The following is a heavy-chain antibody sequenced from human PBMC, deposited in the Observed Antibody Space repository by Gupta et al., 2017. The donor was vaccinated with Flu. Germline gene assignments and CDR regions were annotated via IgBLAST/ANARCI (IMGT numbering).Heavy chain of an antibody. Sequence: QVQLQQWGAGLLKPSETLSLTCAVYGGSFSGYYWTWLRQPPGKGLEWIGEVIHVGSTNYNPSLKSRVTILADASKNQFSLKLSSLTAADMAVYYCARAYSISYFRTRVRGASGGFFDSWGQGTLLTVSS. J-gene: IGHJ4*02. V-gene: IGHV4-34*12. D-gene: IGHD3-10*01. CDR1: GGSFSGYY. CDR3: ARAYSISYFRTRVRGASGGFFDS. CDR2: VIHVGST.